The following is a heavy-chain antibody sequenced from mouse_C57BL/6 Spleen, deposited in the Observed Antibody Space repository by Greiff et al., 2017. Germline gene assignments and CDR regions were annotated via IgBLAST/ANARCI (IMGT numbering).Heavy chain of an antibody. J-gene: IGHJ3*01. CDR2: IHPETGGT. CDR1: GYTFTDYE. CDR3: TRSELEDPFAY. V-gene: IGHV1-15*01. Sequence: QVQLKESGAELVRPGASVTMSCKASGYTFTDYEMHWVKQTHVHGLEWIGAIHPETGGTAYNQKFKGKAKLTADKSSSTAYVDLRSLTSKDSAVYYCTRSELEDPFAYWGQGTLVTVSA.